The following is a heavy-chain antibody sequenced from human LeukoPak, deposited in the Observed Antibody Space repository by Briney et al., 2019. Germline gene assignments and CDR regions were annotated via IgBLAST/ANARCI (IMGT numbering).Heavy chain of an antibody. CDR3: AKDSSSYDWGYMDV. Sequence: GGSLRLAWAAAGFTFSSYEMSWVRQAAGKGREWVSYISSSVSTIYYAESVKGRFAISRDNARNSLYLKMTTLRAEDTAVYYCAKDSSSYDWGYMDVWGKGTTVTISS. V-gene: IGHV3-48*03. CDR2: ISSSVSTI. J-gene: IGHJ6*03. D-gene: IGHD3-22*01. CDR1: GFTFSSYE.